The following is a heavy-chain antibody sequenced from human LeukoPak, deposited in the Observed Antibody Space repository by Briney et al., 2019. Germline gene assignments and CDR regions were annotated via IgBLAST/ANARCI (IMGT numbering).Heavy chain of an antibody. V-gene: IGHV3-23*01. Sequence: GGSLRLSCAASGFTFRMHGINWVRQAPGKGLEWVSGINPSGDRTYYADSVKGRFTISRDNSKNTVYLQMNSLRAEDTALYFCARDLGWIQFGDWGQGTLVTVSS. CDR3: ARDLGWIQFGD. J-gene: IGHJ4*02. D-gene: IGHD5-18*01. CDR2: INPSGDRT. CDR1: GFTFRMHG.